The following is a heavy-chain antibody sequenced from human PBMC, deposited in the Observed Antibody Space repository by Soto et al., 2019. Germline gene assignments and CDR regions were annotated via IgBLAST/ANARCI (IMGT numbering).Heavy chain of an antibody. J-gene: IGHJ4*02. CDR1: GFTFSSYW. V-gene: IGHV3-74*01. CDR2: IKGDGITT. Sequence: EAQLVDSGGGLVQPGGSLRLSCAASGFTFSSYWIHWVRQAPGEGLVWVSRIKGDGITTNYADSVKGRFTISRDYAKNTVFLQMNSLRAEDTAVYYCARGAFGAYYLDYWGQGTLVTVSS. CDR3: ARGAFGAYYLDY. D-gene: IGHD3-3*01.